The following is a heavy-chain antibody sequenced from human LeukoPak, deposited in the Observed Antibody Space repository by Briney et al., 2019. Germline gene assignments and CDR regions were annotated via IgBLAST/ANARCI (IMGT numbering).Heavy chain of an antibody. D-gene: IGHD2-15*01. Sequence: RGSLRLSCAASGFTFSSYWMHWVRQAPGKGLVWVSRINSDGTSTSYADSVEGRFTISRDNSKNTLYLQMNSLRADDTALYYCAKGRGGSCYSGIDYWGQGTLVTVSS. V-gene: IGHV3-74*01. CDR2: INSDGTST. CDR3: AKGRGGSCYSGIDY. CDR1: GFTFSSYW. J-gene: IGHJ4*02.